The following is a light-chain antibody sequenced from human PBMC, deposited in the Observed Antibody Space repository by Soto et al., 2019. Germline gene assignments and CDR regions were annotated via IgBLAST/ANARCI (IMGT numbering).Light chain of an antibody. Sequence: QSVLTQPPSVSGAPGQRVTISCTGSSSNIGAGYDVHWYQQLPGTAPKLLIYGNSNRPSGVPDRFSGSKSGTSASLAITGLHAEDEADYYCRSYDSRLSGYVFGTGTKVTVL. CDR1: SSNIGAGYD. J-gene: IGLJ1*01. CDR2: GNS. V-gene: IGLV1-40*01. CDR3: RSYDSRLSGYV.